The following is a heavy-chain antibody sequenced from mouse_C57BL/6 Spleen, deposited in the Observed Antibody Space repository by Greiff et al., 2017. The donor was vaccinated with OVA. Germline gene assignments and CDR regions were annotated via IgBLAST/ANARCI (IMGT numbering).Heavy chain of an antibody. CDR3: ARQGDYYGSSYVDYAMDY. Sequence: VMLVESGPGLVAPSQSLSITCTVSGFSLTSYGVHWVRQPPGKGLEWLVVIWSDGSTTYNSALKSRLSISKDNSKSQVFLKMNSLQTDDTAMYYCARQGDYYGSSYVDYAMDYWGQGTSVTVSS. CDR2: IWSDGST. V-gene: IGHV2-6-1*01. CDR1: GFSLTSYG. J-gene: IGHJ4*01. D-gene: IGHD1-1*01.